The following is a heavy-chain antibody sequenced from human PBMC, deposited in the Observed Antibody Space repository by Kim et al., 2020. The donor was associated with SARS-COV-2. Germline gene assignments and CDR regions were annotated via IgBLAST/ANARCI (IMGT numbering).Heavy chain of an antibody. J-gene: IGHJ6*01. CDR3: ARHQRYSRGWYASVYY. D-gene: IGHD6-19*01. V-gene: IGHV4-39*01. CDR2: AYYIGNT. CDR1: GGSLSSSSYY. Sequence: SETLSLTCTASGGSLSSSSYYWGWIRQPPGKGLEWIGTAYYIGNTYYNPSLNSRATISVDTSKTQYSLKLGSVTAEDTAAYYCARHQRYSRGWYASVYY.